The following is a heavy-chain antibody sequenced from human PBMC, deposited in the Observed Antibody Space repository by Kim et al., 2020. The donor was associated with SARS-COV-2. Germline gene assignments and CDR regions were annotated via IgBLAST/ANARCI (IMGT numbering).Heavy chain of an antibody. CDR1: GFTFSSYA. CDR2: ISGSGGST. D-gene: IGHD5-12*01. Sequence: GGSLRLSCAASGFTFSSYAMSWVRQAPGKGLEWVSAISGSGGSTYYADSVKGRFTISRDNSKNTLYLQMNSLRAEDTAVYYCAKVVATIRPYYYYGMDVWGQGTTVTVSS. CDR3: AKVVATIRPYYYYGMDV. V-gene: IGHV3-23*01. J-gene: IGHJ6*02.